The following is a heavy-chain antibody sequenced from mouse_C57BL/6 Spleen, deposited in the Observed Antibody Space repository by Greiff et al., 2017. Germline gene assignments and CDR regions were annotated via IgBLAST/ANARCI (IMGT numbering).Heavy chain of an antibody. CDR3: ARRCYYGSSPYYFDY. J-gene: IGHJ2*01. CDR1: GYTFTDYY. CDR2: INPNNGGT. D-gene: IGHD1-1*01. Sequence: EVQLQQSGPELVKPGASVKISCKASGYTFTDYYMNWVKQSHGKSLEWIGDINPNNGGTSYNQKFKGKATLTVDQSSSTASMELRSLTSEDSAVYYCARRCYYGSSPYYFDYWGQGTTLTVSS. V-gene: IGHV1-26*01.